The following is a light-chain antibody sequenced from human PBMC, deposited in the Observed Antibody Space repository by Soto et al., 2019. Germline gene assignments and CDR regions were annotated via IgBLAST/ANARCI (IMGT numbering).Light chain of an antibody. J-gene: IGKJ1*01. Sequence: EIVMTQSPDTLSVSPGERASLACRASQSVSRSLAWYQQKPGQAPRLLIFGASTRATGIPARFSGSGSGTEFTLTISSLQSEDFALYYCHQYYNRPWTFGQGTKVEIK. V-gene: IGKV3-15*01. CDR2: GAS. CDR1: QSVSRS. CDR3: HQYYNRPWT.